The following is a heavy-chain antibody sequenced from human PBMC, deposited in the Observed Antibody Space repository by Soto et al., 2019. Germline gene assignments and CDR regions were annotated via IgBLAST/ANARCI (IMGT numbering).Heavy chain of an antibody. CDR3: AGPVGGVIES. D-gene: IGHD1-26*01. V-gene: IGHV4-4*02. Sequence: HVQLQESGPGLVKPAGTLSLTCTVSGDSISTPNTWSWVRQSPGRGLEWIGEIYQSGSTTYNPSLESRVTMSVDKSSKQFSLRLTSVTAAETAVYYCAGPVGGVIESWGQGTLVTVSS. CDR2: IYQSGST. CDR1: GDSISTPNT. J-gene: IGHJ5*01.